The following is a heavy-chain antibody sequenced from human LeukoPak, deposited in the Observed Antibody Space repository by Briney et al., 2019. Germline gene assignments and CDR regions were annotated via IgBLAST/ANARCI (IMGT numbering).Heavy chain of an antibody. Sequence: SQTLSLTCAVSGGSISSGGYSWSWIRQLPGKGLEWIGYIYHSGSTYYNPSLKSRVTISVDRSKNQFSLKLSSVTAADTAVYYCARGAWDDFWSGYPSLPTNYRGQGTLVTVSS. CDR1: GGSISSGGYS. J-gene: IGHJ4*02. CDR2: IYHSGST. D-gene: IGHD3-3*01. V-gene: IGHV4-30-2*01. CDR3: ARGAWDDFWSGYPSLPTNY.